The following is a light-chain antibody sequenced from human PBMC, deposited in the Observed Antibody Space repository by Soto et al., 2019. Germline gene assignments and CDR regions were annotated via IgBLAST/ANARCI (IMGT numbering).Light chain of an antibody. J-gene: IGKJ1*01. V-gene: IGKV3-11*01. CDR3: QQRSNWPPWT. CDR2: DAS. CDR1: QSFSSY. Sequence: EIVLTQSPATLSLSPGERATLSCRASQSFSSYLAWYQQKPGQAPRLLIYDASNRATGIPARFSGSGSGTDFTLTISSLEPEDFAVYYCQQRSNWPPWTFGPGTKV.